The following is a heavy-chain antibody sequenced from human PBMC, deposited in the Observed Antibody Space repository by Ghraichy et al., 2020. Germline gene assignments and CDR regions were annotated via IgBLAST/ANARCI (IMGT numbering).Heavy chain of an antibody. V-gene: IGHV4-34*01. J-gene: IGHJ4*02. Sequence: SETLSLTCAVYGGSFSGYYWSWIRQPPGKGLEWIGEINHSGSTNYNPSLKSRVTISVDTSKNQFSLKLSSVTAADTAVYYCARGRYHDRYDILTGYAIDYWGQGTLVTVSS. CDR2: INHSGST. CDR1: GGSFSGYY. CDR3: ARGRYHDRYDILTGYAIDY. D-gene: IGHD3-9*01.